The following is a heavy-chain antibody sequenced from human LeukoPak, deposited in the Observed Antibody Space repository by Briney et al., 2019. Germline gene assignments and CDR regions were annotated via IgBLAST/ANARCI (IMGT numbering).Heavy chain of an antibody. J-gene: IGHJ6*04. Sequence: GGSLRLSCAVSGFTFSSYWMHWVRQAPGKGLVWVSRINSDGSTTIYADSVKGRFTISRDNAKSTLYLQMNSLRAEDTAVYYCARYYASGTKALDVWGKGTTVTISS. CDR2: INSDGSTT. D-gene: IGHD3-10*01. CDR1: GFTFSSYW. CDR3: ARYYASGTKALDV. V-gene: IGHV3-74*01.